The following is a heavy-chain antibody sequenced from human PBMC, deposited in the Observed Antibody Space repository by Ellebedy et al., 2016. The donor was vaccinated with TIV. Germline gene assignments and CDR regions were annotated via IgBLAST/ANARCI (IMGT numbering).Heavy chain of an antibody. D-gene: IGHD1-26*01. V-gene: IGHV1-46*01. Sequence: ASVKVSCKASGYTFTSYSMHWVRQAPGQGLEWMGMFNPSDGTTGSAQRFQDRVTMTRDTSTSTVFMELSSLRSEDTAVYYCANGREYSGSYANFDRWGQGTLVTVSS. J-gene: IGHJ4*02. CDR3: ANGREYSGSYANFDR. CDR1: GYTFTSYS. CDR2: FNPSDGTT.